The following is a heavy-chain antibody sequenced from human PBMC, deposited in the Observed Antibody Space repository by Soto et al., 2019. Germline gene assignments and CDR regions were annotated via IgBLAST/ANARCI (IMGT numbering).Heavy chain of an antibody. Sequence: QVQLQESGPGLVKPSQTLSLTCTVSGGSISSGGYYWSWIRQHPGKGLEWIGYIYYSGSTYYNPSLMSRVTMSVDTFKNQFSLKLSSVTAADTAVYYCASEGRAPGYFDYWGQGTLVTVSS. CDR1: GGSISSGGYY. CDR2: IYYSGST. CDR3: ASEGRAPGYFDY. V-gene: IGHV4-31*03. J-gene: IGHJ4*02. D-gene: IGHD2-8*02.